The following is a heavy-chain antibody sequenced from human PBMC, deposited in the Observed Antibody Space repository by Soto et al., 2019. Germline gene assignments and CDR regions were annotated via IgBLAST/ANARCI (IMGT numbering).Heavy chain of an antibody. J-gene: IGHJ4*02. D-gene: IGHD3-3*01. CDR1: GYGFTSYW. CDR2: IYPGDSDT. Sequence: GESLKISCKGSGYGFTSYWIGWVRQMPGKGLEWMGIIYPGDSDTRYSPSFQGQVTISADKSISTAYLQWSSLKASDTAMYYCARDGTPYDFWSGYSNWDFDYWGQGTLVTVSS. CDR3: ARDGTPYDFWSGYSNWDFDY. V-gene: IGHV5-51*01.